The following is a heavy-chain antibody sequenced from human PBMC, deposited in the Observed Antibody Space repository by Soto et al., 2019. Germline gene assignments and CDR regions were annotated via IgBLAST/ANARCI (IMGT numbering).Heavy chain of an antibody. CDR3: ARGSPIVQGVWFDP. D-gene: IGHD2-2*01. CDR1: GVSFSGYY. Sequence: QVQLQQWGAGLLKPSETLSLTCAVYGVSFSGYYWSWIRQPPGQGLEWLGEINHSARTNYNPSLKSRVTISVDPSKNQFCLKLRSVTAAGTAVYYWARGSPIVQGVWFDPLGQGTLVTVSS. V-gene: IGHV4-34*01. CDR2: INHSART. J-gene: IGHJ5*02.